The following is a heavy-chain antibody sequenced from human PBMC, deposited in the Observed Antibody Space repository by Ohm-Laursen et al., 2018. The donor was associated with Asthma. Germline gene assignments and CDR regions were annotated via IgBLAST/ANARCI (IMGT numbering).Heavy chain of an antibody. Sequence: TLSLTWTISGGSISSYYWSWIRQAPGKGFEWMGYIYYTGTTTYNPSLKSRLTISVDMSNNQFSLTLNSVTAADTAVYYCARDDWRKRNNYWDFYGMDVWGRGTTVIVSS. V-gene: IGHV4-59*01. CDR2: IYYTGTT. D-gene: IGHD2-21*01. J-gene: IGHJ6*02. CDR3: ARDDWRKRNNYWDFYGMDV. CDR1: GGSISSYY.